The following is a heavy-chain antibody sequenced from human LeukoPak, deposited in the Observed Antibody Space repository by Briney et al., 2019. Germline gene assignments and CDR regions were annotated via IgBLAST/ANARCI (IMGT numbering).Heavy chain of an antibody. CDR3: AREGHYDSVSPPTFYFDS. D-gene: IGHD3-10*01. CDR2: TSSDLKAN. J-gene: IGHJ4*02. CDR1: GFTFRNYV. V-gene: IGHV3-30*03. Sequence: PGGSLRLSCAASGFTFRNYVIHWVRHAPGKGPEWVAVTSSDLKANYYADSVKGRFTISRDNSKNTLYLQMKSPRPEDTAIYYCAREGHYDSVSPPTFYFDSWGQGTLVTVSS.